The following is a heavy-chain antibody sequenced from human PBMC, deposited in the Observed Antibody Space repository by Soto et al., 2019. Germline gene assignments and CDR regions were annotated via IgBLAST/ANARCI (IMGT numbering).Heavy chain of an antibody. V-gene: IGHV2-5*01. D-gene: IGHD3-16*01. CDR2: IYWHDDK. Sequence: SGPTLVNPTQTLTLTCTVSGFSLSTTGGGVSWIRQPPGKALEWLALIYWHDDKRYSPSLKSRLTITKDTSKNQVVLTMTNMDPVDTATYYCAHRGGATVGLYYFDYWGQGALVTVSS. CDR1: GFSLSTTGGG. J-gene: IGHJ4*02. CDR3: AHRGGATVGLYYFDY.